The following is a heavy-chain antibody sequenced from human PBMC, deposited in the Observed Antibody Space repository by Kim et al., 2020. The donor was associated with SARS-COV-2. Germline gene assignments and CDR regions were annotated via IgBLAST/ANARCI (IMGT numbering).Heavy chain of an antibody. CDR1: GYTFTSYG. D-gene: IGHD6-19*01. Sequence: ASVKVSCKASGYTFTSYGISWVRQAPGQGLEWMGWISAYNGNTNYAQKLQGRVTMTTDTSTSTAYMELRSLRSDDTAVYYCARDGYSAVAGTLYYYGMDVWGQGTTVTVSS. V-gene: IGHV1-18*01. J-gene: IGHJ6*02. CDR2: ISAYNGNT. CDR3: ARDGYSAVAGTLYYYGMDV.